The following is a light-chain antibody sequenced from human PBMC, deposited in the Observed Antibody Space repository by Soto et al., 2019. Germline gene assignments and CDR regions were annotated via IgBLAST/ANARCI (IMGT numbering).Light chain of an antibody. CDR2: DVS. CDR3: SSYTSTSTPVV. Sequence: QSALTQPASVSGSPGQSIIISCTGTRSDVGGYNYVSWYQQHPGKAPKLMIYDVSNWPSGVSNRFSGSKSGNTASLTISGLQAEDEAHYYCSSYTSTSTPVVFGGGTKVTVL. V-gene: IGLV2-14*03. J-gene: IGLJ3*02. CDR1: RSDVGGYNY.